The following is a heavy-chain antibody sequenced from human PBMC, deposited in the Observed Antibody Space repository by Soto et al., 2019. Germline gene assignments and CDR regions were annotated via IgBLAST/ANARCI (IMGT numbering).Heavy chain of an antibody. CDR2: ISYDGSNK. CDR3: AKGAPLGLPNNYYYYGMDV. J-gene: IGHJ6*02. D-gene: IGHD1-26*01. V-gene: IGHV3-30*18. Sequence: PGGSLRLSCAASGFTFSSYCMHWVRQAPGKGLEWVAVISYDGSNKYYADSVKGRFTISRDNSKNTLYLQMNSLRAEDTAVYYCAKGAPLGLPNNYYYYGMDVWGQGTTVTVSS. CDR1: GFTFSSYC.